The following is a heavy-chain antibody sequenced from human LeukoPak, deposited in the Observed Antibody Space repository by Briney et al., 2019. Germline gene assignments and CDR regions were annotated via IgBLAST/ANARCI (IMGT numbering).Heavy chain of an antibody. CDR3: ARDLVGATCY. V-gene: IGHV3-23*01. Sequence: GGSLRLSCAASGFTFSSFDMSWVRQAPGKGLEWVSTISGSGGSTYYADSVKGRFTISRDNSKNSLYLQMNSLRAEDTAVYYCARDLVGATCYWGQGTLVTVSS. CDR2: ISGSGGST. J-gene: IGHJ4*02. CDR1: GFTFSSFD. D-gene: IGHD1-26*01.